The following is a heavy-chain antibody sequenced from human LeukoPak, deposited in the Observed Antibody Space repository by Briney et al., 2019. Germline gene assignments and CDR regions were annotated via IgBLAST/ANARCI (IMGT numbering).Heavy chain of an antibody. Sequence: SETLSLTCTVSGYSISSGYYWGWIRQPPGKGLEWIGSIYHSGSTYYNPSLKSRVTISVDTSKNQFSLKLSSVTAADTAVYYCARELGYCSSTSCYTDYYYYYYMDVWGKGTTVTVSS. CDR2: IYHSGST. V-gene: IGHV4-38-2*02. CDR1: GYSISSGYY. J-gene: IGHJ6*03. D-gene: IGHD2-2*02. CDR3: ARELGYCSSTSCYTDYYYYYYMDV.